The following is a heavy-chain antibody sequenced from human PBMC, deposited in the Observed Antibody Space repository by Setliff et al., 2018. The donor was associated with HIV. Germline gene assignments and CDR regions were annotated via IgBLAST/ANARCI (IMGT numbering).Heavy chain of an antibody. Sequence: ASVKVSCKASGGTFSSYAISWVRQAPGQGLEWMGGINPTGGSTSYAQKFQGRVTMTRDTSTSTVYMELSSLRSEDTAVYFCARDLVRDGYFDWPVDYWGQGTLVTVSS. CDR1: GGTFSSYA. CDR3: ARDLVRDGYFDWPVDY. V-gene: IGHV1-46*01. CDR2: INPTGGST. D-gene: IGHD3-9*01. J-gene: IGHJ4*02.